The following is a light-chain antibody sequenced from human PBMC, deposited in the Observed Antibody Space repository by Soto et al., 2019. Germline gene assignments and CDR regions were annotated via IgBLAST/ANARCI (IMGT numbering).Light chain of an antibody. CDR2: DVS. CDR3: SSYTTITTLYV. V-gene: IGLV2-14*02. J-gene: IGLJ1*01. Sequence: QSALTQPASVSGSPGQSITISCTGTSSDVGSYNLVSWYQQHPGKAPKLIIYDVSHRPSGVSYRFSGSKSGNTASLTISGLQAEDEADYYCSSYTTITTLYVFGTGTKLTVL. CDR1: SSDVGSYNL.